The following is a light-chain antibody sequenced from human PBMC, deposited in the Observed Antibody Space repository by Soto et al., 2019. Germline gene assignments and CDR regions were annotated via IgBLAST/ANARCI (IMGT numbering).Light chain of an antibody. CDR3: QQYGDWPLT. CDR2: GVS. Sequence: ERVMTQSPVTLSVSPGESVTLSCRASQSVGTNLAWYQQKPGQAPSLLIYGVSTRATGIPDRFSGSGSGTDFTLTISRLEPEDFAVYYCQQYGDWPLTFGQGTKVDIK. J-gene: IGKJ1*01. V-gene: IGKV3D-15*01. CDR1: QSVGTN.